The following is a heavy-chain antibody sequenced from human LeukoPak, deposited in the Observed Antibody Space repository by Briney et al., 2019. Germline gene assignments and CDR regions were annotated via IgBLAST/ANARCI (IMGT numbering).Heavy chain of an antibody. CDR1: GFTFSSYA. V-gene: IGHV3-30*04. CDR3: ATRSGYSSSWYPQ. Sequence: PGGSLRLSCAASGFTFSSYAMHWVRQAPGKGLEWVAVISYDGSNKYYADSVKGRFTISRDNSKNTLYLQMNSLRAEDTAVYYCATRSGYSSSWYPQWGQGTLVTVSS. D-gene: IGHD6-13*01. CDR2: ISYDGSNK. J-gene: IGHJ4*02.